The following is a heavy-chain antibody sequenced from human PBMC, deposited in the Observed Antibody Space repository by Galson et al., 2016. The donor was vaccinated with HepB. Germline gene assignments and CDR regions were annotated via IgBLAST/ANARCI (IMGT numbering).Heavy chain of an antibody. CDR3: ARGSAWSHFDN. D-gene: IGHD2-8*02. Sequence: SVKVSCKASGYTFASYDIHWVRQATGQGLEWMGWMNPNTGSTGYAQKFQGRVTMTRFSSITTASMELSSLTSADTAVYYCARGSAWSHFDNWGQGTLVTVSS. CDR1: GYTFASYD. J-gene: IGHJ4*02. V-gene: IGHV1-8*01. CDR2: MNPNTGST.